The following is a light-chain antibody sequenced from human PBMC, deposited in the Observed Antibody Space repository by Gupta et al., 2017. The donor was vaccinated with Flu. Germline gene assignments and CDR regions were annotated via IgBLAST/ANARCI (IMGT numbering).Light chain of an antibody. CDR1: SSDVGGYNY. CDR3: SADTSSSTLV. CDR2: EVS. V-gene: IGLV2-14*01. J-gene: IGLJ3*02. Sequence: SALTQPASVSGSPGQSITISCTGTSSDVGGYNYVSWYQQHPGKAPKLMIYEVSNRPSGVSNRFSGSKSGNTASLTISELQAEDEADYYCSADTSSSTLVFGGGTKLTVL.